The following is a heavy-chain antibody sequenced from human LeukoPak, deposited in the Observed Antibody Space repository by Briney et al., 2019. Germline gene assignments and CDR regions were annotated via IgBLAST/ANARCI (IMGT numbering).Heavy chain of an antibody. Sequence: GGSLRLSCAASGFTFSSYSMNWVRQAPGKGLEWVSSISSSSSYIYYADSVKGRFTTSRDNAKNSLYLQMNSLRAEDTAVYYCARDKLAVLLWFGEHSHGMDVWGKGTTVTVSS. CDR2: ISSSSSYI. CDR1: GFTFSSYS. D-gene: IGHD3-10*01. CDR3: ARDKLAVLLWFGEHSHGMDV. V-gene: IGHV3-21*01. J-gene: IGHJ6*04.